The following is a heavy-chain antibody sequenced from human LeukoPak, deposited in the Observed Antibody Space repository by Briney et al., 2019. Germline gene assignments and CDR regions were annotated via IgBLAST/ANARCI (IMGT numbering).Heavy chain of an antibody. Sequence: SETLSLTCTVSGGSISSGDYSWSWIRQPPGKGLEWIGYIYYSGSTYYNPSLKSRVTISVDTSKNQFSLKLSSVTAADTAVYYCASEYGVTGTFWFDPWGQGTLVTVSS. CDR1: GGSISSGDYS. CDR3: ASEYGVTGTFWFDP. D-gene: IGHD2-8*02. CDR2: IYYSGST. V-gene: IGHV4-30-4*08. J-gene: IGHJ5*02.